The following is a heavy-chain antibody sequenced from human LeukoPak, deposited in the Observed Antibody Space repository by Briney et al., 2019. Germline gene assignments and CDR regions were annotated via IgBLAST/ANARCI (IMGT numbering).Heavy chain of an antibody. Sequence: GGSLRLSCATSGFNFNDAWMSWVRQAPGGGLEWVGRLKSKGGGETADYGAAVKGRFTISRDNAKNSLYLQMDSLRAEDTAVYFCARDFSPYCGGDCYLDAFDIWGQGTMVTVSS. CDR3: ARDFSPYCGGDCYLDAFDI. V-gene: IGHV3-15*01. CDR1: GFNFNDAW. D-gene: IGHD2-21*01. CDR2: LKSKGGGETA. J-gene: IGHJ3*02.